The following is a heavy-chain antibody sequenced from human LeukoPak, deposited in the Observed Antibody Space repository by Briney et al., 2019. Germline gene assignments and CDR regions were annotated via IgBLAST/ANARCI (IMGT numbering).Heavy chain of an antibody. J-gene: IGHJ5*02. Sequence: GGSLRLSCAASGFNFSSYAMHWVRQAPGKGLEWVAVISYDGSNKYYADSVKGRFTISRDNSKNTLYLQMNSLRAEDTAVYYCARASSSSWYLGSWFDPWGQGTLVTVSS. CDR3: ARASSSSWYLGSWFDP. CDR1: GFNFSSYA. V-gene: IGHV3-30-3*01. CDR2: ISYDGSNK. D-gene: IGHD6-13*01.